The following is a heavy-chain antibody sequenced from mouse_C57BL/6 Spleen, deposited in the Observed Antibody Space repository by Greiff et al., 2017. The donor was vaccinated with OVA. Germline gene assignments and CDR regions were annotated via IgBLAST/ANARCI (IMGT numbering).Heavy chain of an antibody. J-gene: IGHJ2*01. V-gene: IGHV1-53*01. CDR3: ARWGYDSAWGYLDY. D-gene: IGHD2-14*01. CDR2: INPSNGGT. Sequence: QVQLQQPGTELVQPGASVKLSCKASGYTFTSYWMHWVKQRPGQGLEWIGNINPSNGGTNYNENFKSKATMTVDKSSSTAYLQLSSLTSEDSAVYYCARWGYDSAWGYLDYWGQGTTLTVSS. CDR1: GYTFTSYW.